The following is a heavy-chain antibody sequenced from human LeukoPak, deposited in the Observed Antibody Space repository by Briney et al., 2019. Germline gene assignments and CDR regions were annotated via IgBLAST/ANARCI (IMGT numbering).Heavy chain of an antibody. Sequence: NPGGSLRLSCAASGFTFSTYGMHWVRQVPGKGLDWVSYIYSTSRYIEYADSVKGRFTISRDNARNLVYLQMDTLRPDDTAVYYCARDPYYGSGPCRLYWGQGILVTVS. J-gene: IGHJ4*02. CDR3: ARDPYYGSGPCRLY. D-gene: IGHD3-10*01. V-gene: IGHV3-21*06. CDR1: GFTFSTYG. CDR2: IYSTSRYI.